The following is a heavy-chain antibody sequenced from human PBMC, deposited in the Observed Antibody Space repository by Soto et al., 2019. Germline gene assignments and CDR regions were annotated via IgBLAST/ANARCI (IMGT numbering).Heavy chain of an antibody. Sequence: GGSLRLSCAASGFTFSSYAMHWVRQAPGKGLEWVAVISYDGSNKYYADSVKGRFTISRDNSKNTLYLQMNSLRAEDPAVYYCARGMGATDAFDIWGQGTMVTVSS. D-gene: IGHD1-26*01. CDR2: ISYDGSNK. CDR3: ARGMGATDAFDI. J-gene: IGHJ3*02. CDR1: GFTFSSYA. V-gene: IGHV3-30*04.